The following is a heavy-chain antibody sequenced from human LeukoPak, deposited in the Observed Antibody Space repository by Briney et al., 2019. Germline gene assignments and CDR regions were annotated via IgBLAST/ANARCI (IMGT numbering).Heavy chain of an antibody. D-gene: IGHD6-6*01. CDR2: LSNTGDNT. Sequence: GGSLRLSCADSGFTFSSYAMSWVRQAPGKGLEWVSTLSNTGDNTYYADSVKGRFTISRDNSKNTLYLQMSSLRAEDTAVYYCAQTGGLVPGRYFVYWGQGTLVTVSS. CDR1: GFTFSSYA. CDR3: AQTGGLVPGRYFVY. J-gene: IGHJ4*02. V-gene: IGHV3-23*01.